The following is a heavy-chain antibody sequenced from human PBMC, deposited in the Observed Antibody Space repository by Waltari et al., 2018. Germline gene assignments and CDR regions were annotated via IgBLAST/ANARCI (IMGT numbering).Heavy chain of an antibody. CDR2: IYSGGST. D-gene: IGHD3-9*01. J-gene: IGHJ6*02. CDR1: GFTVSSNY. CDR3: ARDPFPDILTGPAGYGMDV. V-gene: IGHV3-53*01. Sequence: EVQLVESGGGLIQPGGSLRLSCAASGFTVSSNYMSWVRPAPGKGLEWVSVIYSGGSTYYADSVKGRFTISRDNSKNTLYLQMNSLRAEDTAVYYCARDPFPDILTGPAGYGMDVWGQGTTVTVSS.